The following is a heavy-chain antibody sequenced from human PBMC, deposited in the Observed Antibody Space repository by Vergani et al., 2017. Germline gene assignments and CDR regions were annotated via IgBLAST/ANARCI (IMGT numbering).Heavy chain of an antibody. D-gene: IGHD5-12*01. V-gene: IGHV3-11*04. Sequence: VQLLESGGGLVQPGGSLRLSCAASGFTFSDYYMSWIRQAPGKGLEWVSYISSSGSTIYYADSVKGRFTISRDNSKNTLYLQMNSLRAEDTAVYYCARDWATRGFFWYFDLWGRGTLVTVSS. CDR1: GFTFSDYY. CDR2: ISSSGSTI. CDR3: ARDWATRGFFWYFDL. J-gene: IGHJ2*01.